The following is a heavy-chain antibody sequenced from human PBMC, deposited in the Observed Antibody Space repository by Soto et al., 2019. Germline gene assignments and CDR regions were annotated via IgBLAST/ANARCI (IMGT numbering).Heavy chain of an antibody. D-gene: IGHD3-22*01. CDR2: IIPIFGTA. J-gene: IGHJ6*02. V-gene: IGHV1-69*13. CDR3: ARAYDSSGYTPHYYYYYGMDV. Sequence: GASVKVSCKASGGTFSSYAISWVRQAPGQGLEWMGGIIPIFGTANYAQKFQGRVTITADESTSTAYMELSSLRSEDTAAYYCARAYDSSGYTPHYYYYYGMDVWGQGTTVTVSS. CDR1: GGTFSSYA.